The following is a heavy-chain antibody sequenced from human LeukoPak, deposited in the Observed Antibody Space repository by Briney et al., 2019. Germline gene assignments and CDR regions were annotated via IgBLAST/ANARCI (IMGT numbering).Heavy chain of an antibody. J-gene: IGHJ2*01. D-gene: IGHD6-13*01. CDR1: GGSLSSYY. CDR3: ARVYYSSSYDYWYFDL. Sequence: SETLSLTCTVSGGSLSSYYWSWIRQPPGKGLEWSGYIYYSGSTNYNPSLTSRVTISVDTSKNQFSLKLSSVTAADTAVYYCARVYYSSSYDYWYFDLWGRGTLVTVSS. CDR2: IYYSGST. V-gene: IGHV4-59*01.